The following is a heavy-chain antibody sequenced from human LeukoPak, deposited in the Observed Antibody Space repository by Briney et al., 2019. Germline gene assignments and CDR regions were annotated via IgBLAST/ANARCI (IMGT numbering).Heavy chain of an antibody. J-gene: IGHJ4*02. V-gene: IGHV3-66*04. CDR2: IYSGGST. Sequence: GGSLRLSCAASEFSVGSNYMTWVRQAPGKGLEWVSLIYSGGSTYYADSVKGRFTISRDNSKNTLYLQMNSLRAEDTAVYYCARLFVYGSGAEAFDYWGQGALVTVSS. D-gene: IGHD3-10*01. CDR3: ARLFVYGSGAEAFDY. CDR1: EFSVGSNY.